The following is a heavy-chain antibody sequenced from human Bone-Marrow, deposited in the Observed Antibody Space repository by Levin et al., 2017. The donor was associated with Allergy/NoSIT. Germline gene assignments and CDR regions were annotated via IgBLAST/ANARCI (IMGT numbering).Heavy chain of an antibody. Sequence: SETLSLTCAVSGSSITNSFWWGWIRQPPGKGLEWIGYIYHSVATQYNPSLESRATLSVDSSNHQISLSLSSLTALDTAVYYGARMERSHYFDNWGQGTLVAVS. CDR1: GSSITNSFW. J-gene: IGHJ4*02. D-gene: IGHD1-26*01. CDR2: IYHSVAT. V-gene: IGHV4-28*06. CDR3: ARMERSHYFDN.